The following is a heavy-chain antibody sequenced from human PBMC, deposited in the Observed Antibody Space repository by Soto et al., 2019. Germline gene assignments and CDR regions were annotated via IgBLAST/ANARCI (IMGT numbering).Heavy chain of an antibody. CDR2: IYYSGST. V-gene: IGHV4-31*03. J-gene: IGHJ6*03. Sequence: QVQLQESGPGLVKPSQTLSLTCTVSGGSISSGAYYWSWIRQHPGRGLEWIGYIYYSGSTYYNPSLRSRATISIDTSKNQFSLKLSSVTAADTAVYYCARGHYYYMDVWGKGTTVTVSS. CDR3: ARGHYYYMDV. CDR1: GGSISSGAYY.